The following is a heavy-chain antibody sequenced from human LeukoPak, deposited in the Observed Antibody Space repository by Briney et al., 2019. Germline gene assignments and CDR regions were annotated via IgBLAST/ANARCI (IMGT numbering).Heavy chain of an antibody. D-gene: IGHD2-21*02. J-gene: IGHJ4*02. V-gene: IGHV3-21*01. Sequence: GGSLRLSCAASGFTFSSYSMNWVRQAPGKGLEWVSSISSSSSYIYYADSVKGRFTISRDNAKNSLYLQMNSLRAEDTAVYYCARGVVVVTADYWGQGTLVTVSS. CDR3: ARGVVVVTADY. CDR1: GFTFSSYS. CDR2: ISSSSSYI.